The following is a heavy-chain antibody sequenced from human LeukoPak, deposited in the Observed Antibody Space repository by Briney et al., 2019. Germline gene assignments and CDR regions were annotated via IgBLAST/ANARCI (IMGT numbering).Heavy chain of an antibody. V-gene: IGHV4-4*02. CDR1: GGSISSSNW. CDR3: ARIVVVTASSWFDP. Sequence: PSETLSLTCAVSGGSISSSNWWSWVRQPPGKGLEWIGEIYHSGSTNYNPSLKSRVTISVDKSKNQFSLKLSSVTAADTAVYYCARIVVVTASSWFDPWGQGTLVTVSS. D-gene: IGHD2-21*02. J-gene: IGHJ5*02. CDR2: IYHSGST.